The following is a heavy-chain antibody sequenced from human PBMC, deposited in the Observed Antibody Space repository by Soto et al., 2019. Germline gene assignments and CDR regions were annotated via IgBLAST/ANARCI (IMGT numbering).Heavy chain of an antibody. J-gene: IGHJ4*02. Sequence: SETLSLTCTVSGGSISSYYWSWIRQPPGKGLERIGYVYYSGSTNYNPSLKSRVTISVDTSKNQFSLKLSSVTVADTAVYYCARAWVWGGYCSGGSCHGRYFDYWGQGTLVTVSS. CDR3: ARAWVWGGYCSGGSCHGRYFDY. D-gene: IGHD2-15*01. CDR2: VYYSGST. V-gene: IGHV4-59*01. CDR1: GGSISSYY.